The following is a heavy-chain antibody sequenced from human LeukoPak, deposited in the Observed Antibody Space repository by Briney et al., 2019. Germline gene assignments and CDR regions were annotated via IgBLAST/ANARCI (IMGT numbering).Heavy chain of an antibody. V-gene: IGHV3-30*04. CDR1: GFTFSSYA. CDR3: ASSTYYYDSSGYYKYYYYGMDV. J-gene: IGHJ6*02. Sequence: GGSLRLSCEASGFTFSSYAMHWVRQAPGKGLEWVALVSSDGNTKYFADSVKGRFTISRDNAKNSLYLQMNSLRAEDTAVYYCASSTYYYDSSGYYKYYYYGMDVWGQGTTVTVSS. CDR2: VSSDGNTK. D-gene: IGHD3-22*01.